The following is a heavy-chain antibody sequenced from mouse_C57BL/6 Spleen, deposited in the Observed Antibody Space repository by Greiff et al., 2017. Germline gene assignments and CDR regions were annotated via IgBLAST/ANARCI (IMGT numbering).Heavy chain of an antibody. D-gene: IGHD2-1*01. CDR3: ARILYGNYGVLYFDV. CDR1: GYTFTDYY. Sequence: VQLQQSGAELVRPGASVKLSCKASGYTFTDYYINWVKQRPGQGLEWIARIYPGSGNTYYNEKFKGKATLTAEKSSSTAYMQLSSLTSEDSAVXFCARILYGNYGVLYFDVWGTGTTVTVSS. J-gene: IGHJ1*03. CDR2: IYPGSGNT. V-gene: IGHV1-76*01.